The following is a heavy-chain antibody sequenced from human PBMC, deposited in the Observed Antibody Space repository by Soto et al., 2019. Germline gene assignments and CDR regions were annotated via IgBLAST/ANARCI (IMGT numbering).Heavy chain of an antibody. Sequence: QVQLQESGPGLVKPSQTLSLTCTVSGDSITSGYYWSWIRQFLGKHLEWIGYIYYSGNTYYNPSLKSRVSISLDTSKSQFSRQLDSVTAADTAVYYCARDAPVALGVPNSIDVWGQGTTVTVSS. V-gene: IGHV4-31*03. CDR1: GDSITSGYY. J-gene: IGHJ6*02. D-gene: IGHD3-3*02. CDR2: IYYSGNT. CDR3: ARDAPVALGVPNSIDV.